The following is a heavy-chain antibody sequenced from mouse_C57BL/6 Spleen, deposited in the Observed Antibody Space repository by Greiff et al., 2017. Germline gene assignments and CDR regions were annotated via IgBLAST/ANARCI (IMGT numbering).Heavy chain of an antibody. Sequence: EVKLMESGGDLVKPGGSLKLSCAASGFTFSSYGLSWVRQTPDKRLAWVATISSGGSYTYYPDSVKGRFTISRDNAKNTLYLQMSSLKSEDTAMYYCARHDYSNYGYWYFDVWGTGTTVTVSS. CDR2: ISSGGSYT. V-gene: IGHV5-6*01. CDR3: ARHDYSNYGYWYFDV. CDR1: GFTFSSYG. J-gene: IGHJ1*03. D-gene: IGHD2-5*01.